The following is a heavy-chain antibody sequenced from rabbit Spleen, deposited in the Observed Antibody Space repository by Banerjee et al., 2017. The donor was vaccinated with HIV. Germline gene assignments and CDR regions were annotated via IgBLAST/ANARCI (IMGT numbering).Heavy chain of an antibody. CDR1: GFSFSGDYY. V-gene: IGHV1S40*01. CDR3: GRGSATMTIVITAYYLSL. J-gene: IGHJ4*01. D-gene: IGHD2-1*01. Sequence: QSLEESGGDLVKPGASLTLTCKASGFSFSGDYYICLDRQAPGKGLEWIACIYGGDIHSTAYASWAEFRFTISKTSSTTVTLQMTRLTAADTATYFCGRGSATMTIVITAYYLSLCCPVTLVSVS. CDR2: IYGGDIHST.